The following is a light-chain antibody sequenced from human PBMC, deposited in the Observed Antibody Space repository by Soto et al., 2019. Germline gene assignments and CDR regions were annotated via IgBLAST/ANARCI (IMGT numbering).Light chain of an antibody. CDR1: QSISPW. J-gene: IGKJ1*01. Sequence: DIPMTQSPSTLSASVGDRVTITCRASQSISPWLAWYQQKPGKAPKLLIYKASSLESGVPSRLSGSGSGTEFTLTISSLQPDDFAIYYCQQYNTYPWTFGQGTKVEIK. CDR3: QQYNTYPWT. V-gene: IGKV1-5*03. CDR2: KAS.